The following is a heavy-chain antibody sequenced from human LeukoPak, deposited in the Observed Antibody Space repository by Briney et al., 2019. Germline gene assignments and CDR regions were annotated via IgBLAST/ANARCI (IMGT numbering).Heavy chain of an antibody. V-gene: IGHV4-38-2*02. CDR3: AKGDCSSASCQFDY. CDR2: ISHSGST. D-gene: IGHD2-2*01. J-gene: IGHJ4*02. Sequence: SETLSLTCTVSGYSISSGYYWGWIRQHPGKGLEWIGSISHSGSTYYNPSLKSRVTISVDTSKNQFSLKVRSVTAADTAMYYCAKGDCSSASCQFDYWGQGTLVTVSS. CDR1: GYSISSGYY.